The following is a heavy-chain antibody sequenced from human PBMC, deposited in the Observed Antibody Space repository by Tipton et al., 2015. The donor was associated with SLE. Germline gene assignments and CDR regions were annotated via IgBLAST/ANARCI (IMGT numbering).Heavy chain of an antibody. CDR1: GFTFSTYA. CDR2: IGGSAGVT. D-gene: IGHD2-2*01. CDR3: AKDPKYGYFDY. Sequence: SLRLSCAASGFTFSTYAMSWVRQAPGKGLQWVSAIGGSAGVTYYADSVKGRFTISRDNSKNTLYLQMNSLRAEDTAVYYCAKDPKYGYFDYWGQGTLVTVSS. V-gene: IGHV3-23*01. J-gene: IGHJ4*02.